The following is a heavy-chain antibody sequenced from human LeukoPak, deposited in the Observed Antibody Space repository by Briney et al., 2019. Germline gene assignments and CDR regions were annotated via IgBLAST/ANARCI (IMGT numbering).Heavy chain of an antibody. CDR2: IKQDGSEK. CDR1: GFTFSSYW. J-gene: IGHJ4*02. V-gene: IGHV3-7*01. D-gene: IGHD6-6*01. CDR3: ARDSDYSSSAYLMFGY. Sequence: GGSLRLSCAASGFTFSSYWMIWVRQAPGKGREWVANIKQDGSEKFYVDSVEGRFTISRDNAKNSLYLKKNSLRAEDTAVYYCARDSDYSSSAYLMFGYWGQGTLVTVSS.